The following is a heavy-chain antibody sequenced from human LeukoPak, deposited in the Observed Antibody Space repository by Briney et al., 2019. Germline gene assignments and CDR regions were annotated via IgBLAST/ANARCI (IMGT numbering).Heavy chain of an antibody. J-gene: IGHJ4*02. V-gene: IGHV4-59*12. CDR3: ARDGRDGYSDY. CDR1: GGSISSYY. CDR2: IYYSGST. D-gene: IGHD5-24*01. Sequence: SETLSLTCTVSGGSISSYYWSWIRQPPGKGLEWIGYIYYSGSTNYNPSLKSRVTISVDTSKNQFSLKLSSVTAADTALYHCARDGRDGYSDYWGQGTLVTVSS.